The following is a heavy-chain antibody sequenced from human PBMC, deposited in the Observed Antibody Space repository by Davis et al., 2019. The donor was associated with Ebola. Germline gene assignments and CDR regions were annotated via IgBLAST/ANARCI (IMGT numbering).Heavy chain of an antibody. D-gene: IGHD3-16*01. V-gene: IGHV3-11*06. CDR3: ARVGGYGMDV. J-gene: IGHJ6*02. CDR1: GFTFSDYY. CDR2: ISSSSSYT. Sequence: LSLTCAASGFTFSDYYMSWIRQAPGKGLEWVSYISSSSSYTNYADSVKGRFTISRDNAKNSLYLQMNSLRAEDTAVYYCARVGGYGMDVWGQGTTVTVSS.